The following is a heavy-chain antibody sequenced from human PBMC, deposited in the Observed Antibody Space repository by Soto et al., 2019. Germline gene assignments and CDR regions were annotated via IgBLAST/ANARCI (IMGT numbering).Heavy chain of an antibody. V-gene: IGHV1-3*01. CDR3: ARDLLEAAPDQVGFDY. J-gene: IGHJ4*02. CDR1: GYTFTSYA. D-gene: IGHD6-6*01. CDR2: INAGNGNT. Sequence: GASVKVSCKASGYTFTSYAMHWVRQAPGQRLEWMGWINAGNGNTKYSQKFQGRVTITRDTSASTAYMELSSLRSEDTAVYYCARDLLEAAPDQVGFDYWGQGTLVTSPQ.